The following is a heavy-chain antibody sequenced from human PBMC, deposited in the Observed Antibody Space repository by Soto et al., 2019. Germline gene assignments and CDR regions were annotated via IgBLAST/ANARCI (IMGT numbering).Heavy chain of an antibody. V-gene: IGHV4-31*03. Sequence: PSETRSLTCTVSGGSISSGGYYWRWIRQHPGKGLEWIGYIYYSGSTYYNPSLKSRVTISVDTSKNQFSLKLSSVTAADTAVYYCASTQQLVLDYWGQGTLVTVSS. CDR2: IYYSGST. CDR1: GGSISSGGYY. CDR3: ASTQQLVLDY. D-gene: IGHD6-13*01. J-gene: IGHJ4*02.